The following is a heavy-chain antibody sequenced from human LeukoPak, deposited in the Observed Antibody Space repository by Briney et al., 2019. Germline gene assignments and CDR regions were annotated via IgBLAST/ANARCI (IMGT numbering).Heavy chain of an antibody. D-gene: IGHD2-2*01. CDR3: ARGYCSSTSCYGYYYYGMDV. CDR2: ISGSGGST. Sequence: GGSLRLSCAASGFTFSSYAMSWVRQAPGKGLEWVSAISGSGGSTYYADSVKGRFTISRDNSKNTLYLQMNSLRAEDTAVYYCARGYCSSTSCYGYYYYGMDVWGQGTTVTVSS. CDR1: GFTFSSYA. V-gene: IGHV3-23*01. J-gene: IGHJ6*02.